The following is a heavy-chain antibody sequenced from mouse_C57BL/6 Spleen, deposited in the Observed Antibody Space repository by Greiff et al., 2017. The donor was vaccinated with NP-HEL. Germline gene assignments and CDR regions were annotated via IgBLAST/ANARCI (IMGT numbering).Heavy chain of an antibody. J-gene: IGHJ2*01. Sequence: EVQGVESGGGLVKPGGSLKLSCAASGFTFSDYGMHWVRQAPEKGLEWVAYISSGSSTIYYADTVKGRFTISRDNAKNTLFLQMTSLRSEDTAMYYCAGGGGSSYLYYLDYGGQGTTLTVSS. D-gene: IGHD1-1*01. CDR3: AGGGGSSYLYYLDY. V-gene: IGHV5-17*01. CDR1: GFTFSDYG. CDR2: ISSGSSTI.